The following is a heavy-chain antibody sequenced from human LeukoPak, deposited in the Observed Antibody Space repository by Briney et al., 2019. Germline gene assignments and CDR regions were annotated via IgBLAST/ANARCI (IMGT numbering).Heavy chain of an antibody. CDR2: ISAYNGNT. V-gene: IGHV1-18*01. CDR3: AKIAASDTGEGY. J-gene: IGHJ4*02. Sequence: ASVKVSCKASGYTFTSYGISWVRQAPGQGLEWMGWISAYNGNTNYAQKLQGRVTMTRDTSTSTVYMELSSLRSEDTAIYYCAKIAASDTGEGYWGQGTLVTVSS. CDR1: GYTFTSYG. D-gene: IGHD6-13*01.